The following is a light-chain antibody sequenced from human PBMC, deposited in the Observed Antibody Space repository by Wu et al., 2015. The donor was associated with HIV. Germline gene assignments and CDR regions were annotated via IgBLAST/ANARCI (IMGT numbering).Light chain of an antibody. CDR2: GTS. CDR3: QQYGTSPRYT. Sequence: EIVLTQSPGTLSLSPGERATLSCRASQSVRSSYLAWYQQKSGQAPRLLIYGTSSRATGIPDRFSGSGSGTDFTLTISRLGPEDFAIYYCQQYGTSPRYTFGQGTKVEI. CDR1: QSVRSSY. V-gene: IGKV3-20*01. J-gene: IGKJ2*01.